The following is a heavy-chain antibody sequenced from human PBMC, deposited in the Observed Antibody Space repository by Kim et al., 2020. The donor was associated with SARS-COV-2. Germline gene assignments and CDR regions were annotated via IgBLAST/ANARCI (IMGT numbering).Heavy chain of an antibody. CDR3: ARVYMAGVEMASTWTGIFDL. V-gene: IGHV3-11*06. J-gene: IGHJ2*01. CDR2: ISSSSSYT. D-gene: IGHD5-12*01. CDR1: GFTFSDYY. Sequence: GGSLRLSCAASGFTFSDYYMSWIRQAPGKGLEWVSYISSSSSYTNYADSVKGRFTISRDNAKNSLYLQMNSLRAEDTAVYYCARVYMAGVEMASTWTGIFDLWGRGTLVTVSS.